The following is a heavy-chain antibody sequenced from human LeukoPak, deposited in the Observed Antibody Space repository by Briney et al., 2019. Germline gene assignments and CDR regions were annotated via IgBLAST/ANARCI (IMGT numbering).Heavy chain of an antibody. CDR2: IADSGST. Sequence: PSETLSLTCSVSGVSICSYYWSWIRQAPGKGLEWIGYIADSGSTNYNPSLKSRVSISVDTSKNQISLKLSSVTAADTAVYYCARLDSYADDAFDIWGQGTMVTVSS. J-gene: IGHJ3*02. CDR1: GVSICSYY. D-gene: IGHD5-18*01. V-gene: IGHV4-59*01. CDR3: ARLDSYADDAFDI.